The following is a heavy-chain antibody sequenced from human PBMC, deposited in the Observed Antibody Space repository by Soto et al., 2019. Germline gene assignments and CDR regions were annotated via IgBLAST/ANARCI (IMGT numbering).Heavy chain of an antibody. V-gene: IGHV4-30-4*01. CDR3: XXXXXXXXXXXYXDF. J-gene: IGHJ4*02. Sequence: QVQLQESGPGLVKPSQTLSLTCTVSGGSISSGXYYWSWIRQPPGKGLEWIGFISYSGSTYYNLXLXXXXXXXXXXXXXXXXXXXXXXXXXXXXXXXXXXXXXXXXXXXYXDFWGQGTLVTVSS. CDR2: ISYSGST. CDR1: GGSISSGXYY.